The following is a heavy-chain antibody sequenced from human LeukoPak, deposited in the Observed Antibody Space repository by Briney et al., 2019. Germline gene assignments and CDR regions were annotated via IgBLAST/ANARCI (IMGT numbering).Heavy chain of an antibody. Sequence: SETLSLTCTVSGGSISSGGYYWSWVRQPPGKGLEWIGYIYYRGSATYNPSLKSRVTISVDRSKNQFSLKLSSVTAADTAVYYCARDGARDIVVVPAADDAFDIWGQGTMVTVSS. CDR1: GGSISSGGYY. V-gene: IGHV4-61*08. CDR3: ARDGARDIVVVPAADDAFDI. CDR2: IYYRGSA. D-gene: IGHD2-2*01. J-gene: IGHJ3*02.